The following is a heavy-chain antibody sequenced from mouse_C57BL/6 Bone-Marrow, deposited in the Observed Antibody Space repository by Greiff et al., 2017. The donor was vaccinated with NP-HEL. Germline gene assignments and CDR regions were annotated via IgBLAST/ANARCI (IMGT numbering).Heavy chain of an antibody. CDR1: GFNIKNTY. V-gene: IGHV14-3*01. J-gene: IGHJ4*01. Sequence: EVQLQQSVAELVRPGASVKLSCTASGFNIKNTYMHWVQQRPEQGLEWIGRIDPANGNTNYTPKFQSKATITADTSYNTAYLQLSSLTYEDTAIYNCALLSTRVYYAMDYWGQGTSVSVSS. CDR3: ALLSTRVYYAMDY. CDR2: IDPANGNT.